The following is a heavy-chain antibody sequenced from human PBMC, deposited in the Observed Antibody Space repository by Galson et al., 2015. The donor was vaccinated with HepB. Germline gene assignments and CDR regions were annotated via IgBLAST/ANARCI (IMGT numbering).Heavy chain of an antibody. CDR2: FDPEDGET. Sequence: SVKVSCQVSGYTLTELSMHWVRQAPGKGLEWMGGFDPEDGETIYAQKFQGRVTMTEDTSTDTAYMELSSLRSEDTAVYYCATGAEGYCSGGSCFPRSLGYWGQGTLVTVSS. J-gene: IGHJ4*02. D-gene: IGHD2-15*01. CDR3: ATGAEGYCSGGSCFPRSLGY. V-gene: IGHV1-24*01. CDR1: GYTLTELS.